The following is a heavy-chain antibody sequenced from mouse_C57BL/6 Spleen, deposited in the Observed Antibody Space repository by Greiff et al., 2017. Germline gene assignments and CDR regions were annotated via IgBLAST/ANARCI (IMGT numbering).Heavy chain of an antibody. J-gene: IGHJ4*01. V-gene: IGHV1-50*01. CDR1: GYTFTSYW. CDR3: ARGNMGLRRVYYAMDY. Sequence: QVQLQQPGAELVKPGASVKLSCKASGYTFTSYWMQWVKQRPGQGLEWIGEIDPSDSYTNYNQKFKGKATLTVDTSSSTAYMQLSSLTSEDSAVYYCARGNMGLRRVYYAMDYWGQGTSVTVSS. CDR2: IDPSDSYT. D-gene: IGHD2-4*01.